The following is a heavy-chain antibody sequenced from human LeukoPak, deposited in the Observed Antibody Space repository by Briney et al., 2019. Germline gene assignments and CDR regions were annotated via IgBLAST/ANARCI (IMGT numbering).Heavy chain of an antibody. CDR2: IIPIFGTA. J-gene: IGHJ4*02. CDR1: GGTFSSYA. V-gene: IGHV1-69*13. Sequence: GASVKVSCKASGGTFSSYAISWVRQAPGQGLEWMGGIIPIFGTANYAQKFQGRVTITADESTSTAYMELSSLRSEDTAVYYCARDDYPPYGDSADYWGQGTLVTVSS. D-gene: IGHD4/OR15-4a*01. CDR3: ARDDYPPYGDSADY.